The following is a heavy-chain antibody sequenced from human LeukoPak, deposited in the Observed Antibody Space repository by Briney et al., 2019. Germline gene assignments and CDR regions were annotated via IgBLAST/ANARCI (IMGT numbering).Heavy chain of an antibody. CDR2: IYYSGST. V-gene: IGHV4-59*01. CDR3: ARSCRNYYGSGSLLYWPAR. Sequence: ASETLSLTCTVSGGSISSYYWSWIRQPPGKGLEWIGYIYYSGSTNYNPSLKSRVTISVDTSKNQFSLKLSSVTAAHTSVSYCARSCRNYYGSGSLLYWPARWGQGTLVTVSS. D-gene: IGHD3-10*01. J-gene: IGHJ4*02. CDR1: GGSISSYY.